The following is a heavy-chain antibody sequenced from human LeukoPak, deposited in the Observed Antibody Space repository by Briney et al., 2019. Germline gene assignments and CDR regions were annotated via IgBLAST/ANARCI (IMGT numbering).Heavy chain of an antibody. J-gene: IGHJ5*02. D-gene: IGHD4-23*01. CDR1: GYSFTSYW. CDR3: ARHVDYGGNSGSGWFDP. Sequence: GASLKISFKGSGYSFTSYWIDWVRQIPGKGLEWMGIIYPGDSDTSYSPSFQGQVTISADKSINTAYLQWSSLKASDTAMYYCARHVDYGGNSGSGWFDPWGQGTLVTVSS. V-gene: IGHV5-51*01. CDR2: IYPGDSDT.